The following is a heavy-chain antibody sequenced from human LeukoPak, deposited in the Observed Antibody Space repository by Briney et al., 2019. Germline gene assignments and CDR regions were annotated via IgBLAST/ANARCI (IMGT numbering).Heavy chain of an antibody. Sequence: ASVKVSCKASGYTFTTYAMHWVRQAPGQRLEWMGWINAGNGNTKYSQKFQGRVTITRDTSASTAYMELSSLRSEDTAVYYCARDLDAAAGYYWGQGTLVTVSS. D-gene: IGHD6-13*01. CDR2: INAGNGNT. J-gene: IGHJ4*02. V-gene: IGHV1-3*01. CDR1: GYTFTTYA. CDR3: ARDLDAAAGYY.